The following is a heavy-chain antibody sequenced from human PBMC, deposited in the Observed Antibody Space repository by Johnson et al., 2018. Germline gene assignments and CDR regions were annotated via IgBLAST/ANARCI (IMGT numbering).Heavy chain of an antibody. CDR3: ARGADPYCGGDCCFQY. CDR1: GFTFSSYA. D-gene: IGHD2-21*02. Sequence: VRLVEAGGGLVEPGGSLRLSCAASGFTFSSYAMSWVRQAPGQGLEWVSAIRGSGGSSYYADSVMGRFTIPRDNSKNPLYLQRNSLRAEDTAVYYGARGADPYCGGDCCFQYWGQGTLVTVSS. V-gene: IGHV3-23*04. J-gene: IGHJ1*01. CDR2: IRGSGGSS.